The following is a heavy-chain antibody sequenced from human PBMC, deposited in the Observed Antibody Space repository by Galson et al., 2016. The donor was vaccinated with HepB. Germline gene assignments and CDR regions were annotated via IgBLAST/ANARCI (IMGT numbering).Heavy chain of an antibody. CDR1: GFSFSYYS. V-gene: IGHV3-48*02. D-gene: IGHD3-10*01. CDR3: TRSWYSGSGSYDY. J-gene: IGHJ4*02. CDR2: ITSSSNTI. Sequence: SLRLSCAASGFSFSYYSMNWVRQAPGKGLEWLSYITSSSNTIYYVDSVKGRFTISRDNAKSSLYLQMNNLRDEDTAIYYCTRSWYSGSGSYDYWGQGTLVTVSS.